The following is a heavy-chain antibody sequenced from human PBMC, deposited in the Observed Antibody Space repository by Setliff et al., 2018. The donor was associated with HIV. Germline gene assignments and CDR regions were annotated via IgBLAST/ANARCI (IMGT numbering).Heavy chain of an antibody. CDR1: GFSVTNNY. Sequence: LRLSCAASGFSVTNNYMMWVRQAPGKGLEWVSTLYSAGTSYFAGSVAGRFTISRDNAKNSLYLQMNSLRAEDTAVYYCARRGNYMEDAFDIWGQGTMVTVSS. D-gene: IGHD1-26*01. CDR3: ARRGNYMEDAFDI. V-gene: IGHV3-53*01. CDR2: LYSAGTS. J-gene: IGHJ3*02.